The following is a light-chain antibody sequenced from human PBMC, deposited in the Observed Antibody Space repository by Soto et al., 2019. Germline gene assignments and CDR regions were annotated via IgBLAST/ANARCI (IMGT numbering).Light chain of an antibody. CDR2: KAS. Sequence: DIQMTQSPSTLSASVGDKVTITCRASQSINTWLAWYQQKPGKAPKLLIYKASSLDSGVPSRFSGSGSGTEFTLTITSLQPGDSATYYCQQYETYWTFGQGTKVDIK. V-gene: IGKV1-5*03. J-gene: IGKJ1*01. CDR1: QSINTW. CDR3: QQYETYWT.